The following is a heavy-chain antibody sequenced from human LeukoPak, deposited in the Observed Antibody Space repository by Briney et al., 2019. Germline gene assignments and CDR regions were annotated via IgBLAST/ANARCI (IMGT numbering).Heavy chain of an antibody. V-gene: IGHV1-2*04. Sequence: GASVKVSCKASGYILTDYYIHWMRQAPGQGLEWMGWINPKNGDTHYAQKFQGWVTMTRDTSITTVYMELNRLTSDDTALYYCARVGYCGGDRCYLHFDYWGQGTLVTVSS. CDR3: ARVGYCGGDRCYLHFDY. D-gene: IGHD2-15*01. CDR1: GYILTDYY. J-gene: IGHJ4*02. CDR2: INPKNGDT.